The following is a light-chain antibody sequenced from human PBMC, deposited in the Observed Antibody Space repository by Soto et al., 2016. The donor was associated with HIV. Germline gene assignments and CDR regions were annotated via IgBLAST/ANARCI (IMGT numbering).Light chain of an antibody. CDR1: QATANS. CDR3: QQYYSIPWT. CDR2: GAS. Sequence: DIQMAQSPSSLSASVGDRVIITCRASQATANSLAWYQQTPGMAPKLLLYGASNLENGVPSRFCGRRSGTDYTLTISSLQPEDFALYYCQQYYSIPWTFGQGTKVE. V-gene: IGKV1-NL1*01. J-gene: IGKJ1*01.